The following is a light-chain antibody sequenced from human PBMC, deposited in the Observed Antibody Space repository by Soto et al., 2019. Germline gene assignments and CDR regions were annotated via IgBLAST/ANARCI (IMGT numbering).Light chain of an antibody. CDR2: ANN. V-gene: IGLV1-40*01. Sequence: QAVLTHPPSVSGAPGQRVTISCTGSSSNIGAGYDVHWYQQVPGTAPKLLIYANNNRPSGVPDRFSGSKSGTSASLAITGLQAEDEADYYCQSYDSSLSGYVFGTGTRSPS. CDR1: SSNIGAGYD. J-gene: IGLJ1*01. CDR3: QSYDSSLSGYV.